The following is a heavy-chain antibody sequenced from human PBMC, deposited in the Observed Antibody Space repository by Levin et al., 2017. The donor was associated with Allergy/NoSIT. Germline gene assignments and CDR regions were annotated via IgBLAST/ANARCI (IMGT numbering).Heavy chain of an antibody. V-gene: IGHV3-30-3*01. CDR3: VREIAEEGK. Sequence: LSLTCAASGFTFSNSAMHWVRQAPGKGLEWVGVISDDGSSEFYIDSVKGRFTISRDNSKNRLYLQMDSLRAEDTALYYCVREIAEEGKWGQGTLVMVSS. CDR1: GFTFSNSA. D-gene: IGHD2-21*01. CDR2: ISDDGSSE. J-gene: IGHJ4*02.